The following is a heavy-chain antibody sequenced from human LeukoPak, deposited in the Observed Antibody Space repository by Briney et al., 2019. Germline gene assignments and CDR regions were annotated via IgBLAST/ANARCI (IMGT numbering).Heavy chain of an antibody. V-gene: IGHV3-11*04. Sequence: PGGSLRLSCAASGFTFNHYWMTWVRQAPGKGLEWVSYISSSGSTIYYADSVKGRFTISRDNAKNSLYLQMNSLRAEDTAVYYCARGGITMVRGAEFDYWGQGTLVTVSS. CDR1: GFTFNHYW. CDR3: ARGGITMVRGAEFDY. CDR2: ISSSGSTI. D-gene: IGHD3-10*01. J-gene: IGHJ4*02.